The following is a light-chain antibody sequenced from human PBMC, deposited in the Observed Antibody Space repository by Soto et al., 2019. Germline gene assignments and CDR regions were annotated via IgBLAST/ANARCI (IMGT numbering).Light chain of an antibody. Sequence: QSVLTQPPSVSAAPGQKVTISCSGSNSNIGNNWVSWYQQLRGTAPKLIIYDNNKRPSGIPDRFSGSKSGTSATLGITGLQTGDEADYYCGTWDSSLSGVIFGGGTKVTVL. V-gene: IGLV1-51*01. J-gene: IGLJ2*01. CDR2: DNN. CDR1: NSNIGNNW. CDR3: GTWDSSLSGVI.